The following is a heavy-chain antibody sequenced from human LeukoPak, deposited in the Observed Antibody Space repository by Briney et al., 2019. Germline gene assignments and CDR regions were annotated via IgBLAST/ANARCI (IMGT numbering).Heavy chain of an antibody. CDR3: ARVQGRFLGLDY. CDR2: IRYDGSNK. V-gene: IGHV3-30*02. J-gene: IGHJ4*02. D-gene: IGHD3-3*01. Sequence: PGGSLRLSCTVSGFTFSNYGMHWVRQAPGKGLEWVAFIRYDGSNKYYADSVKGRFTVSRDNSKNTLYLQMNSLRAEDTAVYYCARVQGRFLGLDYWGQGTLVTVSS. CDR1: GFTFSNYG.